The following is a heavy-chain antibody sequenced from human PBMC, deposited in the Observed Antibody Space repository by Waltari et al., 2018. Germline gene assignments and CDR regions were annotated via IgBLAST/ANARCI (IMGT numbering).Heavy chain of an antibody. D-gene: IGHD2-15*01. CDR3: ARDRGRGLYLDS. Sequence: QLQLQESGPRLVNPSGTLFFTCAVSGDSMSSSDCWSWVRQPPGKGLEWLGQVHHGGRINYNPSCASRVTIALDRSINQFSLKVTSATAADTAVYYCARDRGRGLYLDSWGQGTLVTVSP. CDR2: VHHGGRI. V-gene: IGHV4-4*02. J-gene: IGHJ4*02. CDR1: GDSMSSSDC.